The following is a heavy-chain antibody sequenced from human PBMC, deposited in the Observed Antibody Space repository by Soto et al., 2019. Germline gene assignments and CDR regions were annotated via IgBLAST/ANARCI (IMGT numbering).Heavy chain of an antibody. CDR3: VSQRTTVPTQAYFDY. J-gene: IGHJ4*02. D-gene: IGHD4-17*01. CDR1: GVSVPNSSYY. Sequence: SETLSLPCTVPGVSVPNSSYYWGWISQSPGKGLEWIGSVYYRGRSYSKSSVKSRVTISVDTSKNRFSLSLNSVTASDTAVYFCVSQRTTVPTQAYFDYWGPGALVTVS. CDR2: VYYRGRS. V-gene: IGHV4-39*01.